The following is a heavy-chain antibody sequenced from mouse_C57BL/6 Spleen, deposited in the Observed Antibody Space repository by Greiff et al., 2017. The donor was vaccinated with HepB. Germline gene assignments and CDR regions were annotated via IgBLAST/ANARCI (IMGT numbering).Heavy chain of an antibody. CDR3: ARYYYGSLDWYFDV. CDR2: IYPRSGNT. CDR1: GYTFTSYG. D-gene: IGHD1-1*01. V-gene: IGHV1-81*01. Sequence: QVHVKQSGAELARPGASVKLSCKASGYTFTSYGISWVKQRTGQGLEWIGEIYPRSGNTYYNEKFKGKATLTADKSSSTAYMELRSLTSEDSAVYFCARYYYGSLDWYFDVWGTGTTVTVSS. J-gene: IGHJ1*03.